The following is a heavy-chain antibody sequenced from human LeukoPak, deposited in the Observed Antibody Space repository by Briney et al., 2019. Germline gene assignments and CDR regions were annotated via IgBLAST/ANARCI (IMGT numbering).Heavy chain of an antibody. Sequence: GGSLRLSCAASGFTFSNYAMDWVRQAPGKGLEWVAVISYDGSNKYYADSVKGRFTISRDNSKNTLHLQMNSLRAEDTAVYYCARGSIVATKGPPPDYWGQGTLVTVSS. D-gene: IGHD5-12*01. V-gene: IGHV3-30-3*01. CDR3: ARGSIVATKGPPPDY. CDR2: ISYDGSNK. CDR1: GFTFSNYA. J-gene: IGHJ4*02.